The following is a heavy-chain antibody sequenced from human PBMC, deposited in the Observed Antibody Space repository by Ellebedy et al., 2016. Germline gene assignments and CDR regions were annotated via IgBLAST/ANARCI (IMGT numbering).Heavy chain of an antibody. CDR1: GFTFSSYS. D-gene: IGHD1-14*01. CDR3: ARAEVKRHTGYRIYYFDY. V-gene: IGHV3-21*01. Sequence: GESLKISXAASGFTFSSYSMNWVRQAPGKGLEWVSSISSSSSYIYYADSVKGRFTISRDNAKNSLYLQMNSLGAEDTAVYYCARAEVKRHTGYRIYYFDYWGQGTLVTVSS. CDR2: ISSSSSYI. J-gene: IGHJ4*02.